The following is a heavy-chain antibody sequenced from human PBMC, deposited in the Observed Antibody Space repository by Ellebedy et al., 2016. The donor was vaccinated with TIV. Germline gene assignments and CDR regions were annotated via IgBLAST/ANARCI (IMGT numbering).Heavy chain of an antibody. J-gene: IGHJ6*02. CDR2: INQDGSEK. V-gene: IGHV3-7*05. CDR1: GFTFSTHV. CDR3: ARALLRGVMDV. D-gene: IGHD3-10*01. Sequence: PGGSLRLSCAASGFTFSTHVIYWVRQAPGKGLEWVGNINQDGSEKCYGDSVKGRFTMSRDNAKNSVYLQMNSLRPEDTAVYYCARALLRGVMDVWGQGTSVTVSS.